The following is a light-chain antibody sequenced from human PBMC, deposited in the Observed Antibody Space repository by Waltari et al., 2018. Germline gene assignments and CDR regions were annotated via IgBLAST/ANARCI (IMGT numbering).Light chain of an antibody. Sequence: QSVLTQPPSASGTPGQRVTISCSGRSSNIGSNYVYWYQQRPGTAPKRPIYRNNQRPSGVPDRFSGSKSGTSASLAISGLRSEDEADYYCAAWDDSLSGPVFGGGTKLTVL. V-gene: IGLV1-47*01. J-gene: IGLJ2*01. CDR1: SSNIGSNY. CDR2: RNN. CDR3: AAWDDSLSGPV.